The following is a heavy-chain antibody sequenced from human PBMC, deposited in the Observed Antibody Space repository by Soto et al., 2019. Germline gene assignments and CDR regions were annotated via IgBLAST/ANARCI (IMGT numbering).Heavy chain of an antibody. CDR3: ARSLEGTTVTNWFDP. V-gene: IGHV1-69*01. D-gene: IGHD4-17*01. CDR2: ITSVFGTA. CDR1: ADTFNSYS. J-gene: IGHJ5*02. Sequence: QVQLVQSGAEVKKPGSSVKVSCKASADTFNSYSLSWLRQAPGQRLEWMGGITSVFGTADYAQSFEDRLTITADDSTSTVYMELSSLRSDDTAVYYCARSLEGTTVTNWFDPWGQGALVTVSS.